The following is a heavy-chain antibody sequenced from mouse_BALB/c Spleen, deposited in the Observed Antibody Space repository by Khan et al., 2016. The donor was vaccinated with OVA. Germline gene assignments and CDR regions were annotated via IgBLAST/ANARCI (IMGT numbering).Heavy chain of an antibody. J-gene: IGHJ2*01. CDR2: INPTSGYT. CDR3: TRDRIDY. CDR1: GYTFTTYW. Sequence: VQLQESGAELAKPGASVKMSCKASGYTFTTYWMHWIKQRPGQGLEWIGYINPTSGYTDYNEKFKDRATLSADKSSSTAYMQLTSLTSEDSAVYYCTRDRIDYWGQGTTLTASS. V-gene: IGHV1-7*01.